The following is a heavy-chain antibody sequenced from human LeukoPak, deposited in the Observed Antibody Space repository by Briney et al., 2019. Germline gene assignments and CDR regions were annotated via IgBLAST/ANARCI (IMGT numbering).Heavy chain of an antibody. V-gene: IGHV3-11*04. CDR2: ISSSGSTI. Sequence: KPGGSLRLSCAASGFTFSDYYMSWIRQAPGKGLEWVSYISSSGSTIYYADSVKGRFTISRDNAKNSLYLQMNSLRAEDTAVYYCARVRYCSSTSCYYSSPSPWGQGTLVTVSS. J-gene: IGHJ5*02. CDR3: ARVRYCSSTSCYYSSPSP. D-gene: IGHD2-2*01. CDR1: GFTFSDYY.